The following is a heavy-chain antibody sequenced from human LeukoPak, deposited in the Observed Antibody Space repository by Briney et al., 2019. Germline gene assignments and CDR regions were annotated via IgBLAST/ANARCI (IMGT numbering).Heavy chain of an antibody. D-gene: IGHD5-12*01. CDR1: GYRFNAYW. CDR2: IYPGDSDT. Sequence: GESLKISCKGSGYRFNAYWIAWVRQMPGKGLEWMGIIYPGDSDTRYSPSFQGQVTISADKSISTAYLQWSSLKASDTAMYYCASRSNSGYEFFDYWGQGTLVTVSS. V-gene: IGHV5-51*01. J-gene: IGHJ4*02. CDR3: ASRSNSGYEFFDY.